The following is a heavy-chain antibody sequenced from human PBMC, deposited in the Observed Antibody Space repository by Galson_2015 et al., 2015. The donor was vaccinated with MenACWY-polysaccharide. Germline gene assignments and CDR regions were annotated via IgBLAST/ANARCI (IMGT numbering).Heavy chain of an antibody. CDR1: GFSFSANG. J-gene: IGHJ4*02. D-gene: IGHD6-13*01. V-gene: IGHV3-23*01. CDR3: AKVGPRSSWTMGIDY. CDR2: SGSGGGL. Sequence: SLRLSCAASGFSFSANGMSWVRLAPGRGLEWVSGSGSGGGLYYADSVKGRFTVSRDNSKNTLYLQMNNLRAEDTAVYYCAKVGPRSSWTMGIDYWGQGTLVTVSP.